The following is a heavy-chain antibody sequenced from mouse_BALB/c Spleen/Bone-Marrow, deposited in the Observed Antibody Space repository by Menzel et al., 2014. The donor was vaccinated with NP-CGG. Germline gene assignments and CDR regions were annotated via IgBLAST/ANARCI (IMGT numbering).Heavy chain of an antibody. J-gene: IGHJ1*01. V-gene: IGHV5-6-4*01. Sequence: EVHLVESGGGLVKPGGSLKLSCAASGFTLSRYNMSWVRQTPEKRLEWVATISSGGSYTYYLDSVKGRFTISRDNAENTLYLQKSSLKSEDTAMYYCTKLLRLRKYFDVWGAGTTVTVSS. CDR1: GFTLSRYN. CDR2: ISSGGSYT. CDR3: TKLLRLRKYFDV. D-gene: IGHD1-2*01.